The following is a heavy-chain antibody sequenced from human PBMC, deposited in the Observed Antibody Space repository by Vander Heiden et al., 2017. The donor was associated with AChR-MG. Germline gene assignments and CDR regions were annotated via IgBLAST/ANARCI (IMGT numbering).Heavy chain of an antibody. D-gene: IGHD2-2*01. CDR1: GGTFSSYA. CDR3: AVLIVVVPAASYYYYGMDV. Sequence: QVQLVQSGAEVKKPGSSVKVSCKASGGTFSSYAISWVRQAPGQGLEWMGGIIPIFGTANYAQKFQGRVTITADESTSTAYMELSSLRSEDTAVYYCAVLIVVVPAASYYYYGMDVWGQGTTVTVSS. CDR2: IIPIFGTA. J-gene: IGHJ6*02. V-gene: IGHV1-69*01.